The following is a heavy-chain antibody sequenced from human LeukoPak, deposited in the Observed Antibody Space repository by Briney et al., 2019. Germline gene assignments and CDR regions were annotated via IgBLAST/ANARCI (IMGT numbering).Heavy chain of an antibody. Sequence: GSLRLSCAASGFTFSRYAMSWVRQAPGKGLEWISAITDSGGSTYHADSVKGRFTISRDNSENTLYLQMNSLRVEDTAVYYCAKGSSSSRPYYFDYWGQGSLVTVSS. J-gene: IGHJ4*02. CDR2: ITDSGGST. V-gene: IGHV3-23*01. CDR3: AKGSSSSRPYYFDY. CDR1: GFTFSRYA. D-gene: IGHD6-6*01.